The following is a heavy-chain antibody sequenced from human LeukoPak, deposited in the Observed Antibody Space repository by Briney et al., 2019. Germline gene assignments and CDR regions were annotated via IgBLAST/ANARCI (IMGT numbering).Heavy chain of an antibody. D-gene: IGHD6-13*01. CDR3: ARDQGYSSSLYYFDY. Sequence: ASVKVSCKASGYTFTSYGINWVRQAPGQGLEWMGRINAYNGNTSYAQKLQGRVITTTDTSTSTAYTGLRSLRSDGPAVYYCARDQGYSSSLYYFDYWGQGTLVTVSS. CDR2: INAYNGNT. CDR1: GYTFTSYG. V-gene: IGHV1-18*01. J-gene: IGHJ4*02.